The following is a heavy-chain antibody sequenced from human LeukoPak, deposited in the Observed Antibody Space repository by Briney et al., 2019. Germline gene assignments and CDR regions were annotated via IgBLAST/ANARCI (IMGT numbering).Heavy chain of an antibody. CDR3: AREVRDGLQLGAFDI. CDR1: GYTFTSYY. CDR2: INPSGGST. D-gene: IGHD5-24*01. V-gene: IGHV1-46*01. Sequence: ASVKVSCTASGYTFTSYYMHWVRQAPGQGLEWMGIINPSGGSTSYAQKFQGRVTMTRDTSTSTVYMELSSLRSEDTAVYYCAREVRDGLQLGAFDIWGQGTMVTVSS. J-gene: IGHJ3*02.